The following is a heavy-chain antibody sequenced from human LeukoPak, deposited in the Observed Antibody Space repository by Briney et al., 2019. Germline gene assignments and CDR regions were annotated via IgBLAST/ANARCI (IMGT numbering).Heavy chain of an antibody. V-gene: IGHV4-4*09. CDR1: GDSISSYY. D-gene: IGHD1-26*01. Sequence: NSPETLSLTCNVSGDSISSYYWSWIRQPPGEGLEWIGYIYTSGTTSYNPSLQSRVTISVDTSENQFSLQLRSVTAADAAVYYCARIKGSGGYPTGYYGMDVWGQGTTVTVSS. CDR3: ARIKGSGGYPTGYYGMDV. CDR2: IYTSGTT. J-gene: IGHJ6*02.